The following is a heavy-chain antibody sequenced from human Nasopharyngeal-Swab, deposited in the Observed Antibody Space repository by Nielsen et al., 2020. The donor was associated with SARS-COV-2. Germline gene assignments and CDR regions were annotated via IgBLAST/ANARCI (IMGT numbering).Heavy chain of an antibody. CDR1: GFTFSSYE. J-gene: IGHJ6*02. Sequence: GGSLRLSCVASGFTFSSYEMNWVRQAPGKGLEWVSYISSSGGTIDYADSVKGRFTISRDNAKKSLYLQMNSLRAEDTAVYYCARDRVVVVVAGIHYYYYYGMDVWGQGTTVTVSS. CDR2: ISSSGGTI. V-gene: IGHV3-48*03. D-gene: IGHD2-15*01. CDR3: ARDRVVVVVAGIHYYYYYGMDV.